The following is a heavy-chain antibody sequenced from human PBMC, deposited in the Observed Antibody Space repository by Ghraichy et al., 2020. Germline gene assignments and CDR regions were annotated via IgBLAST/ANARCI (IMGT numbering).Heavy chain of an antibody. CDR3: ARVGLGWYFDL. J-gene: IGHJ2*01. CDR1: NGSISTGGYS. Sequence: SETLSLTCAVSNGSISTGGYSWIWIRQPPGKGLEWLGYIYHTGSTYYNPSLKSRVTLSVDRSKNQFSLKLSSVTAADTAVYYCARVGLGWYFDLWGRGTLVTVSS. CDR2: IYHTGST. V-gene: IGHV4-30-2*01. D-gene: IGHD6-19*01.